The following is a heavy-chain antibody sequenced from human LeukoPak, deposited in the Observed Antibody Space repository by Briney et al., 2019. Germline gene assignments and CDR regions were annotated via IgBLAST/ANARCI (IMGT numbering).Heavy chain of an antibody. V-gene: IGHV3-33*01. CDR3: ARTESRGPQSAESFHH. CDR2: IWYDGTNR. CDR1: GFTFSSYG. Sequence: GGSLRLSCAASGFTFSSYGMHWVRQAPGKGLEWVAVIWYDGTNRYYADSVKGRFTISRDNSKNTLYLQMNSLRAEDTAVYYCARTESRGPQSAESFHHWGQGTLVTVSS. J-gene: IGHJ1*01. D-gene: IGHD3-10*01.